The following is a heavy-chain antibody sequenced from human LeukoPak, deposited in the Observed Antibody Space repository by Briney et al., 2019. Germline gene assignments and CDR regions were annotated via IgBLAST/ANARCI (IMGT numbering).Heavy chain of an antibody. D-gene: IGHD3-10*01. J-gene: IGHJ4*02. CDR2: ISGSGGST. CDR3: AVLLWFGELLRIDY. CDR1: GFTFSSHA. V-gene: IGHV3-23*01. Sequence: GGSLRLSCAASGFTFSSHAMSWVRQAPGKGLEWVSAISGSGGSTYYADSVKGRFTISRDNSKNTLYLQMNSLRAEDTAVYYCAVLLWFGELLRIDYWGQGTLVTVSS.